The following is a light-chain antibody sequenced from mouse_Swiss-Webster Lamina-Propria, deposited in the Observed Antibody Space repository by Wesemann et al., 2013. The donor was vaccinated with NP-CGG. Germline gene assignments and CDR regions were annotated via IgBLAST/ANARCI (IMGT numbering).Light chain of an antibody. CDR3: QQYSSYPFT. J-gene: IGKJ4*01. CDR2: GAS. Sequence: NIVMTQSPKSMSMSVGERVTLSCKASENVGTYVSWYQQKPEQSPKLLIYGASNRYTGVPDRFTGSGSATDFTLTISNVQSEDLADYFCQQYSSYPFTFGSGTKLEIK. CDR1: ENVGTY. V-gene: IGKV6-20*01.